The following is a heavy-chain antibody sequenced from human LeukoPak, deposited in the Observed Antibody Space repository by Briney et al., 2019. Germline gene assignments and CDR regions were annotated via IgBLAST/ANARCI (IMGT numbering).Heavy chain of an antibody. CDR2: IYYSGST. D-gene: IGHD3-9*01. J-gene: IGHJ4*02. CDR1: GGSISSSSYY. Sequence: SETLSLTCTVSGGSISSSSYYWGWIRQPPGKGLEWIGSIYYSGSTYYNPSLKSRVTISVDTSKNQFSLKLSSVTAADTAVYYCARLRYMGRLVLDYWGQGTLVTVSS. CDR3: ARLRYMGRLVLDY. V-gene: IGHV4-39*07.